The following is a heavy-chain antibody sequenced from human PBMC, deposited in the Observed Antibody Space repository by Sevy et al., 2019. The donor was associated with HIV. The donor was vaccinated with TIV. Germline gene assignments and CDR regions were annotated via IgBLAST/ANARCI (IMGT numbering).Heavy chain of an antibody. CDR2: IHSSGVT. CDR1: GLTVSDSY. J-gene: IGHJ4*02. Sequence: GGSLRLSCAASGLTVSDSYMAWVRQSPGKGLEWVSLIHSSGVTYYADSVKGRFTLSRDRSENTLYLQMNTLGAEDTALYYCARVFWDYRQRRGAYFDYWGQGTLVTVSS. CDR3: ARVFWDYRQRRGAYFDY. V-gene: IGHV3-53*01. D-gene: IGHD1-7*01.